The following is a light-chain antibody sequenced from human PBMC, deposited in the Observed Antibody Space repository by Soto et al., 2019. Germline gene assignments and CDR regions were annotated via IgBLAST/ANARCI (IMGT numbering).Light chain of an antibody. V-gene: IGLV1-44*01. CDR1: SSNIGGNS. Sequence: QSVLTQAPSASGTPGQRVTISCSGSSSNIGGNSVNWYQLLPGAAPKLLIYNNDQRPSGVPDRFSGSKSGTSASLAISGLXXXXXAXYYXAXWDDSLNGFVLXGGGTKLTVL. CDR3: AXWDDSLNGFVL. J-gene: IGLJ3*02. CDR2: NND.